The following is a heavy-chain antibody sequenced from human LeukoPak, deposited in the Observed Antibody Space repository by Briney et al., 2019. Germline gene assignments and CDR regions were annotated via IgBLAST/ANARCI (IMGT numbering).Heavy chain of an antibody. Sequence: PSEALSLTCAVSGYSITSGYYWGWIRQPPGKGLAWIGSIYHSGSTYYNPSLKSRVTISLDTSKNQFSLNLSSVTAADTAIYYCATKHYDYAKFWGQGTLVIVSS. CDR2: IYHSGST. CDR1: GYSITSGYY. CDR3: ATKHYDYAKF. V-gene: IGHV4-38-2*01. D-gene: IGHD3-16*01. J-gene: IGHJ4*02.